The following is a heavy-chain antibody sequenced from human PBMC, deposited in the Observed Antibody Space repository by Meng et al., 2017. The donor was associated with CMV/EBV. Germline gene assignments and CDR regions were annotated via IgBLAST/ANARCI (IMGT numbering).Heavy chain of an antibody. CDR3: ARGRSAGVVVPAAIRGYWYFDL. Sequence: YDMNWVRQATGQGLEWMGWMNPNSGNTGYAQKFQGRVTVARNTSISTAYMELSSLRSEDTAVYYCARGRSAGVVVPAAIRGYWYFDLWGRGTLVTVSS. D-gene: IGHD2-2*02. CDR1: YD. CDR2: MNPNSGNT. J-gene: IGHJ2*01. V-gene: IGHV1-8*01.